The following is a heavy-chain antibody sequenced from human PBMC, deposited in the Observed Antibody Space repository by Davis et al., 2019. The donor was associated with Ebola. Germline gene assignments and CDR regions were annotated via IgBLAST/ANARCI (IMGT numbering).Heavy chain of an antibody. CDR1: DGSISSYY. CDR3: ARGPTRYYFDN. CDR2: IYYSGST. Sequence: MPSETLSLTCTVSDGSISSYYWSWIRQPPGKGLDWIGYIYYSGSTNYNPSLKSRVSISIDTSKKQFSLKLTSVTAADTAVYYCARGPTRYYFDNWAREPWSPSPQ. J-gene: IGHJ4*02. V-gene: IGHV4-59*08.